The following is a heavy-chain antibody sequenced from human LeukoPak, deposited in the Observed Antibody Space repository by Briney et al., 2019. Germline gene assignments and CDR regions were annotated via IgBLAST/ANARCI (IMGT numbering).Heavy chain of an antibody. D-gene: IGHD3-10*02. V-gene: IGHV3-53*01. CDR1: GFTVSSIN. CDR3: ARYRLCSGSALAH. Sequence: GGSLRLSRAASGFTVSSINMSWVRQAPGKGLEWVSVIYSGGSTYYADSVKGRFTISRDNSKNTLYLQMNSLRAEDTAVYYCARYRLCSGSALAHWGQRTLVTVSS. CDR2: IYSGGST. J-gene: IGHJ1*01.